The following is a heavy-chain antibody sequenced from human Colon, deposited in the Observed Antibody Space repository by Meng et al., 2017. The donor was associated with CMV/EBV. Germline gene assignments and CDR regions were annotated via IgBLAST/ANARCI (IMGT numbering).Heavy chain of an antibody. CDR1: GGSISSRKHY. J-gene: IGHJ6*02. CDR3: ARDLVPTVGAHYGVDV. CDR2: LYYSGST. V-gene: IGHV4-39*07. D-gene: IGHD1-26*01. Sequence: GSLRLSCIVSGGSISSRKHYWAWIRQPPGKGLEWIGSLYYSGSTYYNKSLESRVTISVDTSKNQFSLRLSSVTAADTAVYYCARDLVPTVGAHYGVDVWGQGATVTVSS.